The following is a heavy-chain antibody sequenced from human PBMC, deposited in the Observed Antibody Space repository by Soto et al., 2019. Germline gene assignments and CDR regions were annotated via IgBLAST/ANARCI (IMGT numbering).Heavy chain of an antibody. CDR2: ISGYNGNT. V-gene: IGHV1-18*01. J-gene: IGHJ4*02. CDR3: AREGELGY. Sequence: ASVKVCCKASGYAFTSYGFSWVRQAPGQGLEWMGWISGYNGNTNYAQKFQGRVTMTTDTSTSTAYMELRSLRSGYTGVCYCAREGELGYWGQGTLVTVSS. D-gene: IGHD1-26*01. CDR1: GYAFTSYG.